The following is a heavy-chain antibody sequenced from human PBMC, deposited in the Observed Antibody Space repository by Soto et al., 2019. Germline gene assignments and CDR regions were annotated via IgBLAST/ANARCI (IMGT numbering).Heavy chain of an antibody. V-gene: IGHV4-31*03. CDR1: GGSISSGGYF. Sequence: PSETLSLTFTVSGGSISSGGYFWSWIRQHPGKGLEWIGYIYYSGSTYYNPSLKSRVTISVDTSKNQFSLKLSSVTAADTAVYYCARGPYGSGSYKVSGAFDIWGQGTMVTVSS. CDR3: ARGPYGSGSYKVSGAFDI. CDR2: IYYSGST. J-gene: IGHJ3*02. D-gene: IGHD3-10*01.